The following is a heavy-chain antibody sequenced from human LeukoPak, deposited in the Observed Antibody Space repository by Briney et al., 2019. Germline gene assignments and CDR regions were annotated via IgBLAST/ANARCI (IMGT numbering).Heavy chain of an antibody. CDR3: ARDSSGWYLPWFDP. V-gene: IGHV4-39*02. D-gene: IGHD6-19*01. CDR1: GGSISSSSYY. J-gene: IGHJ5*02. Sequence: SETLSLTCTVSGGSISSSSYYRGWIRQPPGKGLEWIGSIYYSGSTYYNPSLKSRVTISVDTSKNQFSLKLSSVTAADTAVYYCARDSSGWYLPWFDPWGQGTLVTVSS. CDR2: IYYSGST.